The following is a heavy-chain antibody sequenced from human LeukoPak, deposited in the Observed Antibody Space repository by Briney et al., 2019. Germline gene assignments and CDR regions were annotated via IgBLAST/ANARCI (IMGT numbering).Heavy chain of an antibody. CDR1: GYTFTSYG. Sequence: ASVKVSCKASGYTFTSYGISWVRQAPGQGLEWMGWISAYNGNTNYAQKLQGRVTMTTDTSTSTAYMELRSLRSDDTAVYYCARLASGLRYFDWLLSPGWFDPWGQGTLVTVSS. D-gene: IGHD3-9*01. CDR2: ISAYNGNT. V-gene: IGHV1-18*01. J-gene: IGHJ5*02. CDR3: ARLASGLRYFDWLLSPGWFDP.